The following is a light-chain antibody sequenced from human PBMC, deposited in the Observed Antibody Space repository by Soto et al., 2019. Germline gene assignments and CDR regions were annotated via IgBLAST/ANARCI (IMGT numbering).Light chain of an antibody. Sequence: SYELTQPLSVSVALGQTARITCGGNNIGGKNVHWYQQKPGQAPVLVIYRDSNRPSGIPERFSGSNSGNTATMTISRAQAGDEADYFCQVSDSSTWVFGVGTKLTVL. CDR3: QVSDSSTWV. J-gene: IGLJ3*02. V-gene: IGLV3-9*01. CDR1: NIGGKN. CDR2: RDS.